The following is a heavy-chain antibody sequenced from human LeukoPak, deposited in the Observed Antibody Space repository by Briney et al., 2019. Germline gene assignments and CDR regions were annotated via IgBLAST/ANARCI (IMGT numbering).Heavy chain of an antibody. Sequence: GSSVKVSCKASGGTFSSYAISWVRQAPGQGLEWMGRIIPILGIANYAQKFQGRVTITADKSTSTAYMELSSLRSEDTAMYYCARVYDPYYYYGMDVWGQGTTVTVSS. D-gene: IGHD3-3*01. CDR3: ARVYDPYYYYGMDV. J-gene: IGHJ6*02. V-gene: IGHV1-69*04. CDR1: GGTFSSYA. CDR2: IIPILGIA.